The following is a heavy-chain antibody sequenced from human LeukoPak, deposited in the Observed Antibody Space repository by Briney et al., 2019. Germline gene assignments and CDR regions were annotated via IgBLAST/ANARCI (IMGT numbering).Heavy chain of an antibody. J-gene: IGHJ4*02. CDR1: GFTFSSYG. CDR2: MSYDGSNK. V-gene: IGHV3-30*18. CDR3: AKGRALPDY. Sequence: GGSLRLSCAASGFTFSSYGMHWVRQAPGKGLEWVAVMSYDGSNKYYADSVKGRFTISRDNSKNTLYLQMNSLRAEDTAVYYCAKGRALPDYWGQGTLVTVSS.